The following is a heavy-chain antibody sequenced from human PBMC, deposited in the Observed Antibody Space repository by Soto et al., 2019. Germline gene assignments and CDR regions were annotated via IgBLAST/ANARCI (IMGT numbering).Heavy chain of an antibody. V-gene: IGHV1-46*01. CDR2: INPSGGIT. CDR1: GYTLTSYY. J-gene: IGHJ6*02. D-gene: IGHD2-2*01. Sequence: ASVKVSCKASGYTLTSYYLHWVRQAPGPGPEWMGIINPSGGITNDAQKFQDRVTMTSDTSTSTVYMELSSLRSEDTAVYYCARGISTTRYYYYYVMDVWGQGTTVTVS. CDR3: ARGISTTRYYYYYVMDV.